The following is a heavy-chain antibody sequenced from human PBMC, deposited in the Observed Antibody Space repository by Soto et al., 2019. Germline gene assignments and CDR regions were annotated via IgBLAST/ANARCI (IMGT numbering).Heavy chain of an antibody. CDR3: ARDRYFYDSRGYYRLLDS. D-gene: IGHD3-22*01. V-gene: IGHV4-59*01. J-gene: IGHJ5*01. CDR1: GGSFSNDY. CDR2: IFHTVIT. Sequence: SETLSLTCFISGGSFSNDYWTWIRQSPGKGLEWIGYIFHTVITDYNHSVKSRVTISIDKSRNLFSLNLTSVTAADTAVYYCARDRYFYDSRGYYRLLDSWGQGTLVTVSS.